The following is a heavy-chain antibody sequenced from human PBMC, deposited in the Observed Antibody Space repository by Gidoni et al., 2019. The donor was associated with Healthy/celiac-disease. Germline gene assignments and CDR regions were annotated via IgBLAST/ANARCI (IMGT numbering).Heavy chain of an antibody. Sequence: EVQLLESGGGLVQPGGSLRLSCAASGFTFSSYAMSWVRQAPGKGLEWVSAISGSGGSTYYADSVKGRFTISRDNSKNTLYLQMNSLRAEDTAVYYCAKVQVANDDSSGYYYEDYWGQGTLVTVSS. CDR3: AKVQVANDDSSGYYYEDY. D-gene: IGHD3-22*01. CDR1: GFTFSSYA. CDR2: ISGSGGST. V-gene: IGHV3-23*01. J-gene: IGHJ4*02.